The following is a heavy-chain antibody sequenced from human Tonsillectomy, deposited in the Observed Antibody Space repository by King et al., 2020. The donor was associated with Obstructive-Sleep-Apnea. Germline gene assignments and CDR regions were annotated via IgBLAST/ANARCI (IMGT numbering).Heavy chain of an antibody. D-gene: IGHD2-21*01. CDR3: AAYMNGNDY. CDR1: GFTFRDYW. CDR2: IKPDGSEK. V-gene: IGHV3-7*01. J-gene: IGHJ4*02. Sequence: VQLVESGGGLVQPGGSLRLSCEISGFTFRDYWMTWVHQAPGKGLDWVANIKPDGSEKNYVDSVKGRFTISRDNTKNLLYLQMNNLRVEDTAVYYCAAYMNGNDYWGQGTLVTVSS.